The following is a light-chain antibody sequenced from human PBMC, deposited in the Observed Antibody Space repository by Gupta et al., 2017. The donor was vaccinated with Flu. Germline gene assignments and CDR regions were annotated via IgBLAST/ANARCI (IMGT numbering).Light chain of an antibody. CDR2: EVR. CDR1: GYYIY. J-gene: IGLJ1*01. Sequence: GYYIYVYWYQQYPAKPPILFFYEVRNRPSRVSSCFSGSKSGNTASLTISGLKAEDEDDYFCSSYATTDTLVFGTGTTVTV. CDR3: SSYATTDTLV. V-gene: IGLV2-14*01.